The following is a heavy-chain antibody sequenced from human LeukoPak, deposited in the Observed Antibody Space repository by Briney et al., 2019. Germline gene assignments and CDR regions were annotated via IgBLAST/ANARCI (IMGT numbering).Heavy chain of an antibody. D-gene: IGHD3-22*01. V-gene: IGHV4-39*01. J-gene: IGHJ4*02. Sequence: SETLSLTCTVSGGSISSSSYYWGWIRQPPGKGLEWIGSICYSGSTYYNPSLKSRVTISVDTSKNQFSLKLSSVTAADTAVYYCARHVGFDSSGQPPGAFDYWGQGTLVTVSS. CDR2: ICYSGST. CDR1: GGSISSSSYY. CDR3: ARHVGFDSSGQPPGAFDY.